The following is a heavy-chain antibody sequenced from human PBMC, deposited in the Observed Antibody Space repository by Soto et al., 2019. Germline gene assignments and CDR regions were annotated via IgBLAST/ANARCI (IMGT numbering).Heavy chain of an antibody. D-gene: IGHD6-19*01. J-gene: IGHJ4*02. Sequence: WWSLRLSCSASVFTFSGSGIHWFRQASGKGLEWVGRIRTKTNNYATAYAASVKGRFTISRDDSKNMAYLQMNSLKTEDTAVYYCTAMAGIDYWGQGTLVTVSS. V-gene: IGHV3-73*01. CDR3: TAMAGIDY. CDR2: IRTKTNNYAT. CDR1: VFTFSGSG.